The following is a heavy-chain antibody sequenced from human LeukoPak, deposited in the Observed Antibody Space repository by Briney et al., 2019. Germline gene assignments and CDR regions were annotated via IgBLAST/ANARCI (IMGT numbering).Heavy chain of an antibody. CDR3: ARRGGGCSGGYCYFLFDF. CDR2: IYYSGST. D-gene: IGHD2-15*01. CDR1: GGSISSYY. Sequence: PSETLSLTCSVSGGSISSYYWSWIRQPPGKQLEWIGYIYYSGSTNYNPSLKSRVTISIDTSKNQFSLKLTSVTAADTAVYYCARRGGGCSGGYCYFLFDFWGQGALVTVSA. J-gene: IGHJ4*02. V-gene: IGHV4-59*08.